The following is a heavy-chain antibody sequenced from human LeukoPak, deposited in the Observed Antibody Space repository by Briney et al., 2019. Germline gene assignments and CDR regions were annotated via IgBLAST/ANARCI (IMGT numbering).Heavy chain of an antibody. Sequence: GGSLRLSCAASGFTFSSYSMNWVRQAPGKGLEWVSSISSSSSYIYYADSVKGRFTISRDNAKNSLYLQMNSLKTEDTAVYYCTTDGVGVEGATYDNWGQGTLVSVSS. V-gene: IGHV3-21*03. D-gene: IGHD1-26*01. J-gene: IGHJ4*02. CDR1: GFTFSSYS. CDR2: ISSSSSYI. CDR3: TTDGVGVEGATYDN.